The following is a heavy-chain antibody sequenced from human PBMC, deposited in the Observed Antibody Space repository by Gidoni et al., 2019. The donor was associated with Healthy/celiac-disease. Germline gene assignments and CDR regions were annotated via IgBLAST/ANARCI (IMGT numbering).Heavy chain of an antibody. CDR3: AKDRGCSSTSCYYYGMDV. CDR1: GCTFDDYA. D-gene: IGHD2-2*01. J-gene: IGHJ6*02. CDR2: ISWNSGSI. Sequence: EVQLVESGGGLVQPGRSLRLSCEASGCTFDDYAMHWVRQAPGKGLEWVSCISWNSGSIGYADSVKGRFTISRDNAKNSLYLQMNSLRAEDTALYYCAKDRGCSSTSCYYYGMDVWGQGTTVTVSS. V-gene: IGHV3-9*01.